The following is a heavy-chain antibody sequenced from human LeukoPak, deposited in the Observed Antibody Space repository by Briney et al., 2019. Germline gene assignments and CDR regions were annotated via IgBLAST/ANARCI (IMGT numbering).Heavy chain of an antibody. CDR2: IIPILGIA. CDR3: ARDYTSYPSYYYYYRDV. CDR1: GGTFSSYT. J-gene: IGHJ6*03. Sequence: GASVKVSCKASGGTFSSYTISWVRQAPGQGLEWMGRIIPILGIANYAQKFQGRVTITADKSTSTAYMELSSLRSEDTAVYYCARDYTSYPSYYYYYRDVWGKGTTVTVSS. D-gene: IGHD2-2*01. V-gene: IGHV1-69*04.